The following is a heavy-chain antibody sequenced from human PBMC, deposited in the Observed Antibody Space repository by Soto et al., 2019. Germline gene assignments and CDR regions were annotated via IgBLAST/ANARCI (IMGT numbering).Heavy chain of an antibody. CDR1: GFTFSSYA. V-gene: IGHV3-23*01. CDR3: AKIPHSSSWYLDAFDI. J-gene: IGHJ3*02. D-gene: IGHD6-13*01. Sequence: EVQLLESGGGLVQPGGSLRLSCAASGFTFSSYAMSWARQAPGKGLEWVPAISGSGGSTYYAASVKGRFTISRDNAKNTLYLQMNSLRAEDTAVYYCAKIPHSSSWYLDAFDIWGQGTMVTVSS. CDR2: ISGSGGST.